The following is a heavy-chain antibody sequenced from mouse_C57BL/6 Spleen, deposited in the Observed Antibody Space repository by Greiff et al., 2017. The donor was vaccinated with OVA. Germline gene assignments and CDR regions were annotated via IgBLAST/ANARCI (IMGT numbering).Heavy chain of an antibody. CDR3: TYDYSSFRFAY. CDR2: IYPGNSDT. J-gene: IGHJ3*01. V-gene: IGHV1-5*01. CDR1: GYTFTSYW. Sequence: VHVKQSGTVLARPGASVKMSCKTSGYTFTSYWMHWVKQRPGQGLEWIGAIYPGNSDTSYNQKFKGKAKLTAVTSASTAYMELSSLTNEDSAVYYCTYDYSSFRFAYWGQGTLVTVSA. D-gene: IGHD2-4*01.